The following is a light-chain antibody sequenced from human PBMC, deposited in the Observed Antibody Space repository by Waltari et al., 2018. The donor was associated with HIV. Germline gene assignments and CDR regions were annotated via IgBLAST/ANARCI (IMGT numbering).Light chain of an antibody. J-gene: IGKJ4*01. CDR1: QPVSNNF. CDR2: DVS. CDR3: QEYGTSIT. V-gene: IGKV3-20*01. Sequence: ENVLTQSPGTLSLSPGERATLSCRASQPVSNNFLAWYQQKRGQAPRLLIYDVSIRASAIPDRFSGSGSETDFTLTISRLEPDDSAVYYCQEYGTSITFGGGTKVEIK.